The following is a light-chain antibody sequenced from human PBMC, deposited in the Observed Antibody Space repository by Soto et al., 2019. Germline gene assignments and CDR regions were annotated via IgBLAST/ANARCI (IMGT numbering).Light chain of an antibody. J-gene: IGKJ4*01. CDR2: GAS. V-gene: IGKV3-15*01. CDR1: QGVRSD. Sequence: TQSPTSLSASVGDRVTITCRASQGVRSDLAWYQQKAGQSPRLLIYGASTRAAEAPARFSGSGSETEFTLTISSLQFEDFAVYYCQQYSKWPLTFGGGTKVDIK. CDR3: QQYSKWPLT.